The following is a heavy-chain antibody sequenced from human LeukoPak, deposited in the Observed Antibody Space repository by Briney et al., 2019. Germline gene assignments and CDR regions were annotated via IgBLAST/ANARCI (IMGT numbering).Heavy chain of an antibody. CDR2: INPNSGGT. Sequence: ASVKVSCKASGYTFTGYYMHWVRQAPGQGLEWMGWINPNSGGTNYAQKFQGRVTMTRDTSISTAYMELSRLRSDDTAVYYCARDTALSPNWFDPWGQGTLVTVSS. CDR1: GYTFTGYY. J-gene: IGHJ5*02. D-gene: IGHD5-18*01. CDR3: ARDTALSPNWFDP. V-gene: IGHV1-2*02.